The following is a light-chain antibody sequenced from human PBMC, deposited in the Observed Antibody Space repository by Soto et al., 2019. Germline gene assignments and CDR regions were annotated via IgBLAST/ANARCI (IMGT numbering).Light chain of an antibody. J-gene: IGLJ1*01. CDR2: EVS. CDR1: SSDVGGYNY. V-gene: IGLV2-14*01. Sequence: QSALTQPASVSGSPGQSITISCTGTSSDVGGYNYVSWYQQHPGKAPRLMIYEVSNRPSGVSNRFSGSKSGNSASLTISGLQAEDEADYYCSSYTSSSTVAFGSGTKVTAL. CDR3: SSYTSSSTVA.